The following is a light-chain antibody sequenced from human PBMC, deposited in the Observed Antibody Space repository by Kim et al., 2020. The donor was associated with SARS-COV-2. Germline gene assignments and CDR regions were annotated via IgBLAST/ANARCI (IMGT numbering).Light chain of an antibody. CDR2: QND. CDR3: QAWDSTTVV. J-gene: IGLJ2*01. V-gene: IGLV3-1*01. Sequence: SYELTQPPAVSLSPGQTASITCSGKTLRDNYVSWYQQRPGQSPVLVIYQNDERPSGIPGRFSGSKTGNTATLTISGTQAMDEADYYCQAWDSTTVVFGGG. CDR1: TLRDNY.